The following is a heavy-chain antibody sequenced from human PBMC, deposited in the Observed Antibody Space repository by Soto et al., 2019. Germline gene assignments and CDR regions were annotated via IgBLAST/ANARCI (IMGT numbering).Heavy chain of an antibody. CDR3: ARDPSKYSSGWSPDYYYGMDV. V-gene: IGHV1-69*13. CDR2: IIPIFGTA. Sequence: SVKFSCKASGGTFSSYSISCVRQAPGQGLEWMGGIIPIFGTANYAQKFQGRVTITADESTSTAYMELSSLRSEDTAVYYCARDPSKYSSGWSPDYYYGMDVWGQGTTVTSP. CDR1: GGTFSSYS. D-gene: IGHD6-19*01. J-gene: IGHJ6*02.